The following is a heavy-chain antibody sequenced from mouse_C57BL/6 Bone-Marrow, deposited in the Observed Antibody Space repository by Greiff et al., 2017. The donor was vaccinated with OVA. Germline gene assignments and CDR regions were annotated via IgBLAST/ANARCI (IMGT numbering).Heavy chain of an antibody. V-gene: IGHV1-81*01. D-gene: IGHD4-1*01. CDR3: ARSGTGTWIAY. J-gene: IGHJ3*01. CDR1: GYTFKSYG. CDR2: IYPRSGNT. Sequence: QVQLQQSGAELARPGASVKLSCKASGYTFKSYGISWVKQRTGQGLEWIGEIYPRSGNTYYNEKFKGKATLTADKSSSTAYMELLSLESEDTAVYFCARSGTGTWIAYWGQGTLVTVSA.